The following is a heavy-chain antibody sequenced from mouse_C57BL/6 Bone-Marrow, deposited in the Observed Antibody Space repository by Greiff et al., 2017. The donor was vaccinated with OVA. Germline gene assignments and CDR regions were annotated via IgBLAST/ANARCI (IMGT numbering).Heavy chain of an antibody. CDR2: INPYNGGT. J-gene: IGHJ3*01. V-gene: IGHV1-19*01. Sequence: VQLKESGPVLVKPGASVKMSCKASGYTFTDYYMNWVKQSHGKSLEWIGVINPYNGGTSYNQKFKGKATLTVDKSSSTAYMELNSLTSEDSAVYYCARTFAYWGQGTLVTDSA. CDR3: ARTFAY. CDR1: GYTFTDYY.